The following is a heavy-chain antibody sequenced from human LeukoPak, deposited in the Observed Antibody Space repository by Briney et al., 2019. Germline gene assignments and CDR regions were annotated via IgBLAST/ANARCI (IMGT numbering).Heavy chain of an antibody. CDR2: FHNSRTT. D-gene: IGHD2-8*01. CDR3: TRGNIVLMSAAIKDAFDI. J-gene: IGHJ3*02. CDR1: GGSISGYS. V-gene: IGHV4-59*12. Sequence: SETLSLTCTVSGGSISGYSWSWIRQPPGQGLEWIGYFHNSRTTSYNPSLTGRVIISVDTAMDQISLKLNSVTAADTAVYYCTRGNIVLMSAAIKDAFDIWGRGTMVTVSS.